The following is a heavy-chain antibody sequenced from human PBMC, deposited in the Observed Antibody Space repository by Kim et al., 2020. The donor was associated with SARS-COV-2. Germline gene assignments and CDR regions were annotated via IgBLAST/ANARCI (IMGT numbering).Heavy chain of an antibody. CDR1: GGSFSSYY. J-gene: IGHJ4*02. CDR2: INHSGSS. D-gene: IGHD3-3*01. V-gene: IGHV4-34*01. Sequence: SETLSLMCAVYGGSFSSYYWSWIRQPPGGGLEWLGEINHSGSSNYNPSLKSRVTISVDSSKNQFSLNVNSVTAADTAVYYCARGGDYDRDQYFDHWGQGTPVTVSS. CDR3: ARGGDYDRDQYFDH.